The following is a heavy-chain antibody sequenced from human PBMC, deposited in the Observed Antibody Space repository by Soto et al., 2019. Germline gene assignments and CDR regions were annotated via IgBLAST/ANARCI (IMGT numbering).Heavy chain of an antibody. Sequence: QVQLQESGPGLVKPSETLSLTCTVSGGSINSYYWSWIRQPPGKGLEWIGYIYYSGTTNYNPSLKSRVTISVDTSKNQFSLRLSSVTAADTAVYYCARRRRNWGLDSWGQGALVTVSS. CDR2: IYYSGTT. CDR3: ARRRRNWGLDS. J-gene: IGHJ5*01. CDR1: GGSINSYY. V-gene: IGHV4-59*08. D-gene: IGHD7-27*01.